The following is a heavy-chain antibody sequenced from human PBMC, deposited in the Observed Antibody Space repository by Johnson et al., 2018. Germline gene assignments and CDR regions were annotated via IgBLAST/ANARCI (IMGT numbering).Heavy chain of an antibody. J-gene: IGHJ6*02. CDR1: GFTFSSYA. V-gene: IGHV3-23*04. CDR2: ISGSGGST. CDR3: AISKFSSLSFLYYYGMDV. D-gene: IGHD6-6*01. Sequence: VQLVESGGGVVQPGRSLRLSCAASGFTFSSYAMSWVRQAPGKGLEWVSAISGSGGSTYYADSVKGRFTISRDNSKNTLYLQMNSLRAEDTAVYYCAISKFSSLSFLYYYGMDVWGQGTTVTVSS.